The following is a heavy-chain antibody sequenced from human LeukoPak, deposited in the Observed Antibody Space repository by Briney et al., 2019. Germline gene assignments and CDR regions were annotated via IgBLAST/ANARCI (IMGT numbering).Heavy chain of an antibody. D-gene: IGHD3-22*01. CDR1: GFTFDDYA. J-gene: IGHJ6*02. CDR3: AKDLITTQQYYYGMDV. Sequence: PGGSLRLSCAASGFTFDDYAMHWVRQAPGKGLEWVSGISWNSGSIGYADSVKGRFTISRDNAKNSLYLQMNSLRAEDTALYYCAKDLITTQQYYYGMDVWGQGTTVTVSS. CDR2: ISWNSGSI. V-gene: IGHV3-9*01.